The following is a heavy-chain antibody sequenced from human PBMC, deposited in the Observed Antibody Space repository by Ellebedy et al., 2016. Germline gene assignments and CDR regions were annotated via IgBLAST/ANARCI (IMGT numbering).Heavy chain of an antibody. J-gene: IGHJ3*02. V-gene: IGHV4-30-4*01. Sequence: SETLSLXXTVSGGSISSGDYYWSWIRQPPGKGLEWIGYIYYSGSTYYNPSLKSRVTISVDTSKNQFSLKLSSVTAADTAVYYCAREGYCSGGSCYSDAFDIWGQGTMVTVSS. CDR3: AREGYCSGGSCYSDAFDI. CDR2: IYYSGST. D-gene: IGHD2-15*01. CDR1: GGSISSGDYY.